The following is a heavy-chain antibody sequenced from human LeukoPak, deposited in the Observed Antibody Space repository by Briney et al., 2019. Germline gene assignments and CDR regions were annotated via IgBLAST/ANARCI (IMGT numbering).Heavy chain of an antibody. CDR1: GYTFTSYY. Sequence: ASVKVSCKASGYTFTSYYMHWVRQAPGQGLEWMGIINPSGGSTNYAQKFQGRVTMTRDTSTSTVYMELSSLRSEDTAVYYCARDPHSSGYYYVFDYWGQGTLVTVSS. J-gene: IGHJ4*02. D-gene: IGHD3-22*01. V-gene: IGHV1-46*01. CDR3: ARDPHSSGYYYVFDY. CDR2: INPSGGST.